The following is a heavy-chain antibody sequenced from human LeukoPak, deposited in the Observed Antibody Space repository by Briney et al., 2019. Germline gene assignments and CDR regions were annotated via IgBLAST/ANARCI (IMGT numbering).Heavy chain of an antibody. CDR3: AREHSSSSFDY. V-gene: IGHV4-59*11. CDR2: IYYSGST. CDR1: GGSISSHY. D-gene: IGHD6-6*01. J-gene: IGHJ4*02. Sequence: SETLSLTCTVSGGSISSHYWSWIRQPPGKGLEWIGYIYYSGSTNYNPSLTSRVTISVDTSKNQFSLKLSSVTAADTAVYYCAREHSSSSFDYWGQGTLVTVSS.